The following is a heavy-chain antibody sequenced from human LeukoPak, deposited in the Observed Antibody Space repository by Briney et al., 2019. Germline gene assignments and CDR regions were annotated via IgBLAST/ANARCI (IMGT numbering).Heavy chain of an antibody. Sequence: ASVKVSCKASGYTFTNYVMHWVRQAPVQRLEWMGWSNGGNGNTKYSQKFQGRVTITRDTSASTAYMELSSLRSEDTAVYYCARDPLFCSGGSCIPYYYGLDVWGKGTTVTVSS. CDR1: GYTFTNYV. V-gene: IGHV1-3*01. CDR2: SNGGNGNT. CDR3: ARDPLFCSGGSCIPYYYGLDV. J-gene: IGHJ6*04. D-gene: IGHD2-15*01.